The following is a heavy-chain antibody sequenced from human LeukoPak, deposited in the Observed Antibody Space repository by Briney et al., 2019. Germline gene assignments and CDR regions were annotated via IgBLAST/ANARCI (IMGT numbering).Heavy chain of an antibody. Sequence: GASVKVSFKASGYTFTSYGISWGRQAPGQGLEWMGWINPNSGGTNYAQKFQGRVTMTRDTSISTAYMELSRLRSDDTAVYYCARSSIAARPGYYYYMDVWGKGTTVTVSS. D-gene: IGHD6-6*01. CDR1: GYTFTSYG. CDR2: INPNSGGT. V-gene: IGHV1-2*02. J-gene: IGHJ6*03. CDR3: ARSSIAARPGYYYYMDV.